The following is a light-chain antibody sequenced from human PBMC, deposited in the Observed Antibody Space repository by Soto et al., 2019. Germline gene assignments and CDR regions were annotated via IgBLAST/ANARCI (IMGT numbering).Light chain of an antibody. CDR1: SSDVGGYNY. J-gene: IGLJ1*01. CDR3: SSYEGSTNYV. Sequence: QSALTQPPSAFGSPVQSVTISCTGTSSDVGGYNYISWYQQHPGKAPKLMIYEVNKRPSGVPDRFSGSKSGNTASLTVSGLQAEDEADYFCSSYEGSTNYVFALAPHVTVL. V-gene: IGLV2-8*01. CDR2: EVN.